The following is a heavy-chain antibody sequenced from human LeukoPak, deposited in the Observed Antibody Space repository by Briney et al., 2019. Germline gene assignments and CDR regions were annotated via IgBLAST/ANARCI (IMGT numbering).Heavy chain of an antibody. Sequence: SETLSLTCAVYGGSFSGYYWSWIRQPPGKGLEWIGEINHSGNTNYNPSLKSRVTISVDTSKNQFSLKLSSVTAADTAVYYCARGGKYHRIPPRFDYWGQGTLVTVSS. CDR1: GGSFSGYY. J-gene: IGHJ4*02. D-gene: IGHD2-21*01. CDR3: ARGGKYHRIPPRFDY. CDR2: INHSGNT. V-gene: IGHV4-34*01.